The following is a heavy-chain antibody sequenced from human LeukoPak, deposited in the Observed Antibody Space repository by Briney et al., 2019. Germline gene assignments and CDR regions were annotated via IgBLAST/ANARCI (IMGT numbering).Heavy chain of an antibody. CDR1: GYTFTGYY. J-gene: IGHJ3*02. D-gene: IGHD2-15*01. CDR3: ASGREYCSGGSCYSSDDAFDI. CDR2: INPNSGGT. V-gene: IGHV1-2*02. Sequence: GASVKVSCKASGYTFTGYYMHWVRQVPGQGPEWMGWINPNSGGTRYAQKFQGRVTMTRDTSISTAYMELSRLRSDDTAVYYCASGREYCSGGSCYSSDDAFDIWGQGTMVTVSS.